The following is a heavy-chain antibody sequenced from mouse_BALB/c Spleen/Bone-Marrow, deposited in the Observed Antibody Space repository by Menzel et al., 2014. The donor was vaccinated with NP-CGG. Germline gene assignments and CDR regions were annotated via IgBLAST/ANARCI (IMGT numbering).Heavy chain of an antibody. CDR3: ARRAGPY. D-gene: IGHD3-3*01. V-gene: IGHV5-12-2*01. J-gene: IGHJ3*01. Sequence: EVMLVESGGGLVQPGGSLKLSCAASGFTFSSYTMSWVRQTPEKRLEWVAYISNGGGSTYYPDTVEGRFTISRDNAKNTLYLQMSSLKSEDTAMYYCARRAGPYWGQGTLVTVSA. CDR1: GFTFSSYT. CDR2: ISNGGGST.